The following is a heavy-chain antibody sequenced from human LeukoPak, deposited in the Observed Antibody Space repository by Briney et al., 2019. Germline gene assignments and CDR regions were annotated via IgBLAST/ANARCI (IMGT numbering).Heavy chain of an antibody. CDR2: ISWNSGSI. D-gene: IGHD3-22*01. Sequence: PGRSLRLSCAASGFTFDDYAMHWVRQAPGKGLEWVSGISWNSGSIGYADSVKGRFTISRDNAKNSLYPQMNSLRAEDTALYYCAKANDYYDSSGSFDYWGQGTLVTVSS. V-gene: IGHV3-9*01. CDR3: AKANDYYDSSGSFDY. J-gene: IGHJ4*02. CDR1: GFTFDDYA.